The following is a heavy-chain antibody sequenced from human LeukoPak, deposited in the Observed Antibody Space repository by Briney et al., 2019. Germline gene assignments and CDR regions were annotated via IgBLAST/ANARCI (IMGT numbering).Heavy chain of an antibody. CDR3: ARANWGHPMYYFDY. J-gene: IGHJ4*02. Sequence: GGSLRLSCAASGFTVSSNYMSWVRQAPGKGLEWVSIIYSGGRTYYADSVKGRFTISRDNSKNTLYLQMNSLRAEDTAVYYCARANWGHPMYYFDYWGQRTLVTVSS. V-gene: IGHV3-66*01. CDR2: IYSGGRT. D-gene: IGHD7-27*01. CDR1: GFTVSSNY.